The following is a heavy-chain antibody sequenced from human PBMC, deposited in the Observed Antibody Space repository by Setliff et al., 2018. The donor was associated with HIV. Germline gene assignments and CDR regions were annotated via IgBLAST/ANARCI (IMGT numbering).Heavy chain of an antibody. CDR2: IYMRGGT. Sequence: PSETLSLTCTVSGGSIISEISWWAWIRQPAGKGPEWLGQIYMRGGTDYNPSLEGRVTISLDTSKNQFSLKLTSVTAADTAVYYCAIGHVTNIAESGYGYTRIDPWGPGISVTVSS. CDR3: AIGHVTNIAESGYGYTRIDP. V-gene: IGHV4-61*09. CDR1: GGSIISEISW. D-gene: IGHD5-18*01. J-gene: IGHJ5*02.